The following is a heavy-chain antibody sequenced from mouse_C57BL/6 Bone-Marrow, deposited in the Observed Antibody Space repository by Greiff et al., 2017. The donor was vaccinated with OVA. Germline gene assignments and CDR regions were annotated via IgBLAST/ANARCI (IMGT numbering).Heavy chain of an antibody. J-gene: IGHJ4*01. CDR1: GYAFSSSW. Sequence: QVQLKQSGPELVKPGASVKISCKASGYAFSSSWMNWVKQRPGKGLEWIGRIYPGDGDTNYNGKFKGKATLTADKSSSTAYMQLSSLTSEDSAVYFCARPNYYGSNYYAMDYWGQGTSVTVSS. CDR2: IYPGDGDT. CDR3: ARPNYYGSNYYAMDY. V-gene: IGHV1-82*01. D-gene: IGHD1-1*01.